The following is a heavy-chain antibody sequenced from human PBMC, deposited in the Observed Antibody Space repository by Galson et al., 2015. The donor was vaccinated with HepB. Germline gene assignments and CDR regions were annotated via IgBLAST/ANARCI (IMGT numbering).Heavy chain of an antibody. CDR3: ARNRAYHDSSGYYSPFDY. CDR1: GGTFSSYA. J-gene: IGHJ4*02. CDR2: IIPIFGTA. Sequence: SVKVSCKASGGTFSSYAISWVRQAPGQGLEWMGGIIPIFGTANYAQKFQGRVTITADESTSTAYMELSSLRSEDTAVYYCARNRAYHDSSGYYSPFDYWGQGTLVTVSS. V-gene: IGHV1-69*13. D-gene: IGHD3-22*01.